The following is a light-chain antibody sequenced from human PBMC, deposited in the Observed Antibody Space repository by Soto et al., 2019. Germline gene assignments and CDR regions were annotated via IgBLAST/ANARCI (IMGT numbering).Light chain of an antibody. CDR2: NDN. CDR1: SSNIGSNT. V-gene: IGLV1-44*01. CDR3: AAWDASLNGYV. Sequence: QSVLAQPPSASGTPGQRVTISCSGSSSNIGSNTVNWYQQHPGTAPKLLIYNDNQRPSGVPDRFSGSKSGTSASLAISGLQSGDEADYACAAWDASLNGYVFGTGTKVTVL. J-gene: IGLJ1*01.